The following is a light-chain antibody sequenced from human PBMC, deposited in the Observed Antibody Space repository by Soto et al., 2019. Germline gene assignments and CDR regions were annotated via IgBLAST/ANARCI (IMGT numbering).Light chain of an antibody. Sequence: DIQMTQSPSSLSASVGARVSITCQASQDIGTSLSWFQHKPGRAPKLLIYGASYLETGVPSRFRGSGSGKDFTFTITSLQPEDIATYYCQHYNNLPPFTFGPGTIVDIK. J-gene: IGKJ3*01. V-gene: IGKV1-33*01. CDR1: QDIGTS. CDR2: GAS. CDR3: QHYNNLPPFT.